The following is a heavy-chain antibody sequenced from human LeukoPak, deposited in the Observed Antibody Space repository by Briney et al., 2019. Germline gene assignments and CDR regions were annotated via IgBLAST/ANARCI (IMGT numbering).Heavy chain of an antibody. CDR1: GFTFSNHA. V-gene: IGHV3-23*01. CDR2: NSFSGGST. Sequence: GGSLRLSCAASGFTFSNHAMSWVRQAPGKGLEWVAANSFSGGSTYYADSVKGRFTISRDNSKSTLYLQMNSLRAEDTAIYYCAKVVSRDYYDSSGYVDHWGQGTLVTVSS. J-gene: IGHJ5*02. CDR3: AKVVSRDYYDSSGYVDH. D-gene: IGHD3-22*01.